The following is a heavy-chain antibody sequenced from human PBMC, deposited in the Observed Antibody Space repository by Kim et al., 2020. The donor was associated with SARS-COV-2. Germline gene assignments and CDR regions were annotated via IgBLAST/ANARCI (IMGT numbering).Heavy chain of an antibody. CDR1: GFTFSSYD. Sequence: GGSLRLSCAASGFTFSSYDMNWVRQAPGKGLECISSISSASSYIYYADSVKGRFTISRDNAKNSLYLQMNSLRAEDTAVYYCARELGSSGWFDNLGQGTLVTVSS. CDR2: ISSASSYI. CDR3: ARELGSSGWFDN. J-gene: IGHJ4*02. V-gene: IGHV3-21*01. D-gene: IGHD6-19*01.